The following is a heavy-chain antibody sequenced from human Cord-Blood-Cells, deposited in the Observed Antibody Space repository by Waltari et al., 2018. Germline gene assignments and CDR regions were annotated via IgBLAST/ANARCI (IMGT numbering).Heavy chain of an antibody. D-gene: IGHD1-7*01. V-gene: IGHV3-48*01. CDR2: ISSSSSTN. CDR3: ARDHEELQAFDI. J-gene: IGHJ3*02. CDR1: GFTFSRYR. Sequence: EVQLVESGRGWVQTGGSLKLTCAASGFTFSRYRMNWVRKDSGKGLEWVSYISSSSSTNYYADCVKGRFTISRDNAKNSLYLQMNSLRAEDTAVYYCARDHEELQAFDIWGQWTMVTVSS.